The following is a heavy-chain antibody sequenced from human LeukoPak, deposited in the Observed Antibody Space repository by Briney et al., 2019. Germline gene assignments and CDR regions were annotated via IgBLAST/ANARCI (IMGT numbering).Heavy chain of an antibody. J-gene: IGHJ3*02. Sequence: SETLSLTCTVSGGSVSSGSYYWSWIRQPPGKGLEWIGYIYYSGSTNYNPSLKSRVTISVDTSKNQFSLKLSSVTAADTAVYYCARAYSGYDDDAFDIWGQGTMVTVSS. CDR1: GGSVSSGSYY. V-gene: IGHV4-61*01. CDR3: ARAYSGYDDDAFDI. D-gene: IGHD5-12*01. CDR2: IYYSGST.